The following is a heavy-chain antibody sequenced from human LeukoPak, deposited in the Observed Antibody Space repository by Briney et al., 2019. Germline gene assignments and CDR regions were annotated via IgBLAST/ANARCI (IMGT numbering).Heavy chain of an antibody. J-gene: IGHJ4*02. V-gene: IGHV3-64*01. CDR1: GFNFNTYA. D-gene: IGHD6-6*01. CDR3: ATDGTARNDY. Sequence: PGGSLRLSCAASGFNFNTYAMHWVRQTPGKGLEYVSAIITNGAWTYYTNSVKGRFTISRDNSKNTLYLQMGSLRVEDMGVYYCATDGTARNDYWGQGTLVTVSS. CDR2: IITNGAWT.